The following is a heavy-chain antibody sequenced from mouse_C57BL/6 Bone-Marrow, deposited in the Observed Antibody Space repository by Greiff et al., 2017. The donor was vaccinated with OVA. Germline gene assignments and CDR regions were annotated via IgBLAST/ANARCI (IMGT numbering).Heavy chain of an antibody. V-gene: IGHV14-4*01. D-gene: IGHD2-5*01. CDR3: IPYYSNYAWFAY. CDR1: GFNIKDDY. Sequence: DVKLQESGAELVRPGASVKLSCTASGFNIKDDYMHWVKQRPEQGLEWIGWIDPENGDTEYASKFQGKATITADTSSNTAYLQLSSLTSEDTAVYYCIPYYSNYAWFAYWGQGTLVTVSA. CDR2: IDPENGDT. J-gene: IGHJ3*01.